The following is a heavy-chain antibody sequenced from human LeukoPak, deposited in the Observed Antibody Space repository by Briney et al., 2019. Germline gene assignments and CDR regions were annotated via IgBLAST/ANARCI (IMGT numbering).Heavy chain of an antibody. CDR3: ARYSNYGDY. V-gene: IGHV4-38-2*02. CDR1: GYSMSSGYY. D-gene: IGHD4-11*01. J-gene: IGHJ4*02. Sequence: PSETLSLTCTVSGYSMSSGYYWGWIRQPPGKGLEWIGSIYHSGSTYYNPSLKSRVTISVDTSKNQFSLKLSSVTAADTAVYYCARYSNYGDYWGQGTLVTVSS. CDR2: IYHSGST.